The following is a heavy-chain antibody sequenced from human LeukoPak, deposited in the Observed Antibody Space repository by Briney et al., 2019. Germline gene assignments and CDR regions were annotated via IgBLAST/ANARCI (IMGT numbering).Heavy chain of an antibody. D-gene: IGHD5-12*01. CDR1: GITFSSFG. Sequence: GGSLRLSCAAPGITFSSFGMHWLRQAPGKGLEWVAFIWHDGSNKYYADSVKGRFTISRDNSKNTLYLQMNSLRAEDTAVYYCASQDIVATIFDYWGQGTLVTVSS. V-gene: IGHV3-30*02. CDR2: IWHDGSNK. J-gene: IGHJ4*02. CDR3: ASQDIVATIFDY.